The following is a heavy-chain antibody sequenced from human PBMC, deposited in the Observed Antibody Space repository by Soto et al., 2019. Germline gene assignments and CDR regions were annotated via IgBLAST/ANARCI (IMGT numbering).Heavy chain of an antibody. J-gene: IGHJ4*02. V-gene: IGHV3-23*01. CDR2: ISDIGGTT. CDR1: GFTFNSYA. Sequence: EVQLLESGGGLVQPGRSLRLSCAASGFTFNSYAVSWVRQAPGKGLEWVSAISDIGGTTYYAASVKGRFTISRDNSKNTLDLQMNSLRAEDTAVYYCAREYSSAWKAVDYWGQGTLVTVSS. CDR3: AREYSSAWKAVDY. D-gene: IGHD6-19*01.